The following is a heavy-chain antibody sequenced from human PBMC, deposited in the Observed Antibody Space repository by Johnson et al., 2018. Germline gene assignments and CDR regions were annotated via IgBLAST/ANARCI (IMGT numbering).Heavy chain of an antibody. Sequence: QVQLVESGGGVVQPGRSLRLSCAASGFTFSSYGMHWVRQAPGKGLEWVAVIWYDGSNKYYADSVKGGFSISRDNSKNTLYMQMNSLRAEDTDVYYCARELEGGMDVWGQGTTVTVSS. CDR1: GFTFSSYG. V-gene: IGHV3-33*01. D-gene: IGHD6-6*01. CDR2: IWYDGSNK. J-gene: IGHJ6*02. CDR3: ARELEGGMDV.